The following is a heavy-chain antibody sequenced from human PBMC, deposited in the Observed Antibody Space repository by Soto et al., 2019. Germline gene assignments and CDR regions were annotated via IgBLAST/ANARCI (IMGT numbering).Heavy chain of an antibody. CDR2: IKQDGSEK. CDR3: ARDGEYSGGPAVPLYAFDI. CDR1: GFTFSSYW. J-gene: IGHJ3*02. D-gene: IGHD1-26*01. Sequence: EVQLVESGGGLVQPGGSLRLSCAASGFTFSSYWMSWVRQAPGKGLEWVANIKQDGSEKYYVDSVKGRFTISRDNAKNALYLQMNSLRAEDTAVYYCARDGEYSGGPAVPLYAFDIWGQGTMVTVSS. V-gene: IGHV3-7*05.